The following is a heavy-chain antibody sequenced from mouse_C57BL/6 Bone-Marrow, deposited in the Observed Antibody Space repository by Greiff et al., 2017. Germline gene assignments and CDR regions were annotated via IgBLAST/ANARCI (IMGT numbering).Heavy chain of an antibody. CDR2: INPNNGGT. V-gene: IGHV1-18*01. CDR1: GYTFTDYN. J-gene: IGHJ4*01. Sequence: EVQLQQSGPELVKPGASVKIPCKASGYTFTDYNMDWVKQSHGKSLEWIGDINPNNGGTIYNQKFKGKATLTVDKSSSTAYMELRSLTSEDTAVYYCARLAAQAKVLYARDYWGQGTSVTGSS. CDR3: ARLAAQAKVLYARDY. D-gene: IGHD3-2*02.